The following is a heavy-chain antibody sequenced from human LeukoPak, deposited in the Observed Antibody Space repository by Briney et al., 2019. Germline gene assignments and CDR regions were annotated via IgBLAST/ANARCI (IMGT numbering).Heavy chain of an antibody. V-gene: IGHV4-39*01. CDR1: VGSISSSGYY. Sequence: SETLSLTCTVSVGSISSSGYYWGWVRQPPGKGLEWIARIYYSGSTYYNPYLKSRVTISVDTSKNQLSLKLSSLTAADTAVYYCARHEYSGSYYGLSWFDPWGQGTLVTVSS. CDR2: IYYSGST. D-gene: IGHD1-26*01. J-gene: IGHJ5*02. CDR3: ARHEYSGSYYGLSWFDP.